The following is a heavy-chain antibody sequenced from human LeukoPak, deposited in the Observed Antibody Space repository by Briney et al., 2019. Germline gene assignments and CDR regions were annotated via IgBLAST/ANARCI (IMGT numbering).Heavy chain of an antibody. CDR2: IYYSGST. CDR3: ARGPTLH. CDR1: SVSISSINYY. V-gene: IGHV4-39*07. Sequence: SETLSLTCTGSSVSISSINYYWGWIRQPPGKGLEWIGSIYYSGSTHYNPSLKSRLTLSVDTSKNQLSLEVTSVTAADTGVYFSARGPTLHWGQGTLVTVSS. J-gene: IGHJ1*01.